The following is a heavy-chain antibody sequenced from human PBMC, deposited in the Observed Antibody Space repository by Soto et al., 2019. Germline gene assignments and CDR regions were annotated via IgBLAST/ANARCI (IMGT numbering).Heavy chain of an antibody. CDR2: IYYSGST. CDR1: GGSVRSASYY. Sequence: PSETLSLTCTVSGGSVRSASYYWSWIRQPPGKGLEWIGYIYYSGSTNNNPSLKSRVTISVDTSQNHFSLKLSSVTAADTAVYYCARLRFYYESSGYSYFWFDPWGQGTLVTVSS. V-gene: IGHV4-61*01. J-gene: IGHJ5*02. D-gene: IGHD3-22*01. CDR3: ARLRFYYESSGYSYFWFDP.